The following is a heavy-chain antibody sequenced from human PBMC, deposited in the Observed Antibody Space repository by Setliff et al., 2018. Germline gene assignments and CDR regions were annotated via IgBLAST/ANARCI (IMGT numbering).Heavy chain of an antibody. J-gene: IGHJ4*02. CDR2: IKQDGSEI. Sequence: GGSLRLSCAASGLTFSSYWMTWVRQAPGKGLEWLANIKQDGSEIYSVDSVKGRFSISRDNAKNSLYLQMNTLRAEDTAVYYCARDRGGATTRDFWGQGTLVTVSS. CDR1: GLTFSSYW. CDR3: ARDRGGATTRDF. V-gene: IGHV3-7*03. D-gene: IGHD1-26*01.